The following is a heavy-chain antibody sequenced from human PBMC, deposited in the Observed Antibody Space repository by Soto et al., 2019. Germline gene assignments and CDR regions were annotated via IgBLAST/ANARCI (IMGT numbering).Heavy chain of an antibody. V-gene: IGHV3-30-3*01. CDR2: ISYDGSDK. D-gene: IGHD5-18*01. CDR3: ARDRGPNGYNYYYFGMDV. CDR1: GFTFSNYA. J-gene: IGHJ6*02. Sequence: QVHLVESGGGVVQPGRSLRLSCAASGFTFSNYAMHWVRQAPGKGLEWVAVISYDGSDKYNANSVKGRFTISRDNSKNTLYLKMNSLRAEDTAVYYCARDRGPNGYNYYYFGMDVWGQGPTVTVSS.